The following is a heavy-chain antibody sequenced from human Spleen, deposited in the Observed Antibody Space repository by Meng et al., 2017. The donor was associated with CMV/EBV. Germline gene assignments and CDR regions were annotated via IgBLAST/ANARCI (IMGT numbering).Heavy chain of an antibody. CDR2: IYYSGNT. J-gene: IGHJ3*02. CDR1: GGSISSYY. Sequence: SETLSMTCSVSGGSISSYYWSWMRQHPGRGLEWIGYIYYSGNTNYNPSLKSRVTISTDRSKNKFSLKLRSVTAADTAVYYCARDTENDFNAFDIWGRGTMVTVSS. V-gene: IGHV4-59*01. CDR3: ARDTENDFNAFDI. D-gene: IGHD3-3*01.